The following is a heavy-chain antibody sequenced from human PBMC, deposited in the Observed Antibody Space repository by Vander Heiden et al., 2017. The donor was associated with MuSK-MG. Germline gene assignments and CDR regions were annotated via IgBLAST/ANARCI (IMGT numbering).Heavy chain of an antibody. V-gene: IGHV3-64D*06. J-gene: IGHJ4*02. CDR3: VGRGYCSGGSCYLDY. D-gene: IGHD2-15*01. Sequence: EVQLLESGGGLVQPGGSLRLSCSASAFSLSSHAMHWVRHAPGKGLGYVSAISSNGGSTYYADSVKGRFTISRDNSKNTLYLQMSSLRAEGTAVYYCVGRGYCSGGSCYLDYWGQGTLVTVSS. CDR2: ISSNGGST. CDR1: AFSLSSHA.